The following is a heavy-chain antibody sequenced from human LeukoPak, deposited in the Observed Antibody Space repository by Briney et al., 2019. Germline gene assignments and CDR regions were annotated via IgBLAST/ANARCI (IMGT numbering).Heavy chain of an antibody. V-gene: IGHV1-46*01. D-gene: IGHD2-8*01. Sequence: ASVKVSCKASGYTFPNYYMHWVRQAPGQGLEWMGIINPSGSSTTYAQKFRGRLTMTRDMSTITVYMELNSLTSEDTAVYYCAKVYAANYYSFYGMDVWGQGTTVTVSS. J-gene: IGHJ6*02. CDR1: GYTFPNYY. CDR2: INPSGSST. CDR3: AKVYAANYYSFYGMDV.